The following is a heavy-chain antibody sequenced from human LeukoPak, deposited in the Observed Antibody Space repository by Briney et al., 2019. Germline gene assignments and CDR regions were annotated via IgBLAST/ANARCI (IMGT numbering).Heavy chain of an antibody. D-gene: IGHD6-19*01. CDR1: GFTFSGST. CDR3: TANLTYSSGWYWFDP. Sequence: QPGGSLRLSCAASGFTFSGSTMHWVRQASGKGLEWVGRIRSKANSYATAYAASVKGRFTISRDDSKNTAYLQMNSLKTEDTAVYYCTANLTYSSGWYWFDPWGQGTLVTVSS. CDR2: IRSKANSYAT. V-gene: IGHV3-73*01. J-gene: IGHJ5*02.